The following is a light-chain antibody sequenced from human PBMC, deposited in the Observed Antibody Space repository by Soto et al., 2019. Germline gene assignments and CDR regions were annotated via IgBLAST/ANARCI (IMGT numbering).Light chain of an antibody. V-gene: IGLV8-61*01. CDR3: ALYMGRGLLYV. Sequence: VVTQEPSFSVSPGGAVTLTCALSSGSVSTANYPSWYRQTPGQPPRTLIYSTNTRSSGVPDRFSGSVLGDKAALTITRAQADDESVYYCALYMGRGLLYVFGSGTKVTVL. J-gene: IGLJ1*01. CDR2: STN. CDR1: SGSVSTANY.